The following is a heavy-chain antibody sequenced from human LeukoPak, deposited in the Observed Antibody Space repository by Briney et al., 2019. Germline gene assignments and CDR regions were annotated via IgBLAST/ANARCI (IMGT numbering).Heavy chain of an antibody. Sequence: SETLSLTCTVSGGSIRSYYWSWIRQPPGKGLEWIGYIYYSGSTNYNPSLQSRVSISVDTSKNQFSLKLSSVTAADTAVYYCARTAYTVTMLYPFDHWGQGTLVTVSS. CDR3: ARTAYTVTMLYPFDH. V-gene: IGHV4-59*01. J-gene: IGHJ4*02. CDR2: IYYSGST. CDR1: GGSIRSYY. D-gene: IGHD4-17*01.